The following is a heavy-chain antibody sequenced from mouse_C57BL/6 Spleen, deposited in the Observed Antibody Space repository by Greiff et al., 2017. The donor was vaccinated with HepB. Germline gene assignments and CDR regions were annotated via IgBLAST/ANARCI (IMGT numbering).Heavy chain of an antibody. D-gene: IGHD1-1*01. J-gene: IGHJ4*01. V-gene: IGHV5-4*03. CDR3: ARGFTTVVATDAMDY. Sequence: DVMLVESGGGLVKPGGSLKLSCAASGFTFSSYAMSWVRQTPEKRLEWVATISDGGSYTYYPDNVKGRFTISRDNAKNNLYLQMSHLKSEDTAMYYCARGFTTVVATDAMDYWGQGTSVTVSS. CDR2: ISDGGSYT. CDR1: GFTFSSYA.